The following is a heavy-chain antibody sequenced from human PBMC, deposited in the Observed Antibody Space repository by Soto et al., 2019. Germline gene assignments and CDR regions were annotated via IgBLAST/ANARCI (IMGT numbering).Heavy chain of an antibody. CDR1: GFTFSNAW. CDR2: IKSKTDGGTT. V-gene: IGHV3-15*07. J-gene: IGHJ3*02. CDR3: TTDAERPIVVVTASQGGDAFDI. D-gene: IGHD2-21*02. Sequence: GGSLRLSCAASGFTFSNAWMNWVRQAPGKGLEWVGRIKSKTDGGTTDYAAPVKGRFTISRDDSKNTLYLQMNSLKTEDTAVYYCTTDAERPIVVVTASQGGDAFDIWGQGTMVTVSS.